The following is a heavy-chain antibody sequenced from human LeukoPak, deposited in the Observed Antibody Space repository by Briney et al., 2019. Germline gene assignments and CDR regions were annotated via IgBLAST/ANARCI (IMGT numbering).Heavy chain of an antibody. V-gene: IGHV5-51*01. CDR1: GYSFTSYW. D-gene: IGHD3-3*01. CDR2: IYPGDSDT. CDR3: ARQHYDFWSGYYPDAFDI. Sequence: GESLKISCKGSGYSFTSYWIGWVRQMPGKGPEWMGIIYPGDSDTRYSPSFQGQVTISADKSISTAYLQWSSLKASDTAMYYCARQHYDFWSGYYPDAFDIWGQGTMVTVSS. J-gene: IGHJ3*02.